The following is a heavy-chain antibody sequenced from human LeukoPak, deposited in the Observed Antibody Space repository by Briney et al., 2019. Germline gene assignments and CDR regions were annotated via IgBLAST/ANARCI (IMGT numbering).Heavy chain of an antibody. CDR1: GGSISSYY. J-gene: IGHJ5*02. Sequence: SETLSLTCTVSGGSISSYYWSWIRQPPGKGLEWIGYIYYSGSTNYNPSLKSRVTMSVDTSKNQFSLKLSSVTAADTAVYYCARASNQGYCSGGSCYSRAGWFDPWGQGTLVTVSS. CDR2: IYYSGST. D-gene: IGHD2-15*01. V-gene: IGHV4-59*12. CDR3: ARASNQGYCSGGSCYSRAGWFDP.